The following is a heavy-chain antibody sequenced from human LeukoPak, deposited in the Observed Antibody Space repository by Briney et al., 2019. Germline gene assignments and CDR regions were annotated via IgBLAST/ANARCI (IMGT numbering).Heavy chain of an antibody. Sequence: PAGSLRLSCAAPGFTFSDYYMSWIRQAPGKGLEWVSYISSSGSTIYYADSVKGRFTISRDNAKNSLYLQMNSLRAEDTAVYYCARVPRTESNLDYWGQGTLVTASS. CDR1: GFTFSDYY. CDR3: ARVPRTESNLDY. J-gene: IGHJ4*02. D-gene: IGHD1-14*01. CDR2: ISSSGSTI. V-gene: IGHV3-11*01.